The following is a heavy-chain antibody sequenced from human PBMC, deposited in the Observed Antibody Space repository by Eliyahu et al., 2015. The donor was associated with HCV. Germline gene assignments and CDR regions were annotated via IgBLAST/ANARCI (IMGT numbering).Heavy chain of an antibody. V-gene: IGHV3-30*18. Sequence: QFQPVQSGGGMVQPGGSLRLSCXVSGFPFSRYGMQWVRQAPGKGLEWVAFISFDGSKTNYSESVKGRFTISRDNSKNTLDLQMNSLRPEDTAIYYCAKDPRSPPRWFDPWGQGNLVSVSS. CDR3: AKDPRSPPRWFDP. J-gene: IGHJ5*02. CDR1: GFPFSRYG. CDR2: ISFDGSKT.